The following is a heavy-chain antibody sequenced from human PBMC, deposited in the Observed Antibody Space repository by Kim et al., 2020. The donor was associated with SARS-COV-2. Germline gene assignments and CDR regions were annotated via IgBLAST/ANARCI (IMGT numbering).Heavy chain of an antibody. D-gene: IGHD1-26*01. CDR2: IGADGDT. CDR1: GFNFSSHD. Sequence: GGYLRLSCAASGFNFSSHDMHWVRQATGKGLEWVSGIGADGDTYYLGSVRGRFTISRENAKNSLYLQMNSLTVGDTAVYYCVRDLSGSNYYYGMDVWGQG. CDR3: VRDLSGSNYYYGMDV. V-gene: IGHV3-13*01. J-gene: IGHJ6*02.